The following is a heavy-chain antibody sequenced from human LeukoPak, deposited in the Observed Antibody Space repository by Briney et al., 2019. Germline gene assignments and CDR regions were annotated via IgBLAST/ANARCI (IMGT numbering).Heavy chain of an antibody. D-gene: IGHD3-16*01. CDR1: GYRFSNYW. CDR3: ARLLGTGTPFDY. CDR2: TGFSDT. Sequence: GESLKISCQGSGYRFSNYWIGWVRQMPGKGLEWMGVTGFSDTRYNPSFRGQVTISADKSINTAYLQWSSLKASDTAIYYCARLLGTGTPFDYWGQGTLVTVPS. V-gene: IGHV5-51*01. J-gene: IGHJ4*02.